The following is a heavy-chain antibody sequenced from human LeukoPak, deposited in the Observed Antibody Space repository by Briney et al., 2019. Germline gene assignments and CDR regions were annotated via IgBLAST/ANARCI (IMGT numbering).Heavy chain of an antibody. J-gene: IGHJ4*02. V-gene: IGHV3-15*05. CDR3: VWSSSWEKRHYLDY. D-gene: IGHD6-13*01. CDR2: IKSKTDGGTT. Sequence: GGSLRLSCAASGFTFSNAWMSWVRQAPGKGLEWVGRIKSKTDGGTTDYAAAVKGRFTISRDDSKNTVYLPMNTVKTEDTAVYYCVWSSSWEKRHYLDYWGQGTLVTVSS. CDR1: GFTFSNAW.